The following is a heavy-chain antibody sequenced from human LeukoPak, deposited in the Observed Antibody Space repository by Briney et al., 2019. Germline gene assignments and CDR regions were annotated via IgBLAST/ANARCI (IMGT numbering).Heavy chain of an antibody. CDR2: IAGGDEST. Sequence: GGSLRLSWAISGFIFNTNGMNWVRQSPGKGLEWLATIAGGDESTYYADSVKGRFAISRDNSKNTVFLHMNSLRVEDTAVYYCARGVYWSLDYWGQGTPVTVSS. D-gene: IGHD1-1*01. CDR3: ARGVYWSLDY. J-gene: IGHJ4*02. V-gene: IGHV3-23*01. CDR1: GFIFNTNG.